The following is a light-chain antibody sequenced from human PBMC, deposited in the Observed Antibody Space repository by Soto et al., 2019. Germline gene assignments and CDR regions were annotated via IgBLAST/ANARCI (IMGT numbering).Light chain of an antibody. V-gene: IGKV3-15*01. CDR1: QSVRSN. J-gene: IGKJ1*01. Sequence: DILMTQSPATLSVSPGERATLSCRASQSVRSNLAWYQQEPGQAPRLLIYGASTRATGIPARFSGSGSGTEFTLTISSLQSEDFGVYYCQQYNNWPPWSVGQGTKVDSK. CDR2: GAS. CDR3: QQYNNWPPWS.